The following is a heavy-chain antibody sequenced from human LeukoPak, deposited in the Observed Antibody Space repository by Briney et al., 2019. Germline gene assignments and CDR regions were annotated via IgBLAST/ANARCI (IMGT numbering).Heavy chain of an antibody. CDR3: AREGEVAGTDY. V-gene: IGHV1-69*05. CDR1: GGTFSSYA. J-gene: IGHJ4*02. D-gene: IGHD6-19*01. Sequence: GASVKVSCKASGGTFSSYAISWVRQAPGQGLEWMGGIIPIFGTANYAQKFQGRVTMTTDTSTSTAYMELRSLRSDDTAVYYCAREGEVAGTDYWGQGTLVTVSS. CDR2: IIPIFGTA.